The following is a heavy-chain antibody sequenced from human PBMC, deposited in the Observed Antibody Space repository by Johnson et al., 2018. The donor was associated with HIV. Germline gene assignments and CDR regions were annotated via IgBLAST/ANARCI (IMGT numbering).Heavy chain of an antibody. Sequence: QVLLVESGGGVVQPGTSLRLSCAASGFTFKIYAMHWVRQAPGKGLEWVAVVSYDGPDKYYAESLKGRITISRDNSMNTLYLQMNSLRPEDTAVYYCASLGYTSGWIVSDDGFDVWGQGTLVIVSS. CDR3: ASLGYTSGWIVSDDGFDV. J-gene: IGHJ3*01. CDR1: GFTFKIYA. V-gene: IGHV3-30*04. D-gene: IGHD6-19*01. CDR2: VSYDGPDK.